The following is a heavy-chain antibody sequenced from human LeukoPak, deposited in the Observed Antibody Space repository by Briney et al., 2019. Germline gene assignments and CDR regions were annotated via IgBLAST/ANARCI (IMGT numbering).Heavy chain of an antibody. J-gene: IGHJ4*02. Sequence: GGSLRLSCAASGFTFSSYGMSWVGQAPGKGLDWVSAISGSGGSTYYADSVKGRFTISRDNSKNTLYLQMNSLRAEDTAVYYCAKERGGSYYGSTAFDYWGQGTLVTVSS. CDR3: AKERGGSYYGSTAFDY. CDR1: GFTFSSYG. D-gene: IGHD1-26*01. V-gene: IGHV3-23*01. CDR2: ISGSGGST.